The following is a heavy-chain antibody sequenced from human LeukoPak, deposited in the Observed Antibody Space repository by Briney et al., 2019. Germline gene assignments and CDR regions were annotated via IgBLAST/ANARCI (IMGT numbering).Heavy chain of an antibody. CDR2: ISAYNGNT. J-gene: IGHJ4*02. D-gene: IGHD6-6*01. Sequence: ASVKVSCKASGYTFTSYAMHWVRQAPGQRLEWMGWISAYNGNTNYAQKLQGRVTMTTDTSTSTAYMELRSLRSDDTAVYYCARGLAARRWFDYWGQGTLVTVSS. V-gene: IGHV1-18*01. CDR3: ARGLAARRWFDY. CDR1: GYTFTSYA.